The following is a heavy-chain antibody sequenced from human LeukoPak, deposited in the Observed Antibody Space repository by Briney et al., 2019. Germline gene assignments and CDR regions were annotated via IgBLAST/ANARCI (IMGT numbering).Heavy chain of an antibody. V-gene: IGHV4-34*01. Sequence: SETLSLTCAVYGGSFSGYYWSWIRQPPGKGLEWIGKINHSGSTNYNPSLKSRVTISVDTSKNQFSLKLSSVTAADTAVYYCASTQKYCSSTSCHYSWGQGTLVTVSS. CDR1: GGSFSGYY. CDR2: INHSGST. D-gene: IGHD2-2*01. J-gene: IGHJ4*02. CDR3: ASTQKYCSSTSCHYS.